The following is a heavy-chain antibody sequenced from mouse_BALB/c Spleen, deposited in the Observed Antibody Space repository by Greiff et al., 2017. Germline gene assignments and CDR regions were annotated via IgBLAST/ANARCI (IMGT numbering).Heavy chain of an antibody. V-gene: IGHV5-12-1*01. D-gene: IGHD4-1*01. J-gene: IGHJ3*01. Sequence: EVKLMESGGGLVKPGGSLKLSCAASGFAFSSYDMSWVRQTPEKRLEWVAYISSGGGSTYYPDTVKGRFTISRDNAKNTLYLQMSSLKSEDTAMYYCARHAGTGPFAYWGQGTLVTVSA. CDR2: ISSGGGST. CDR3: ARHAGTGPFAY. CDR1: GFAFSSYD.